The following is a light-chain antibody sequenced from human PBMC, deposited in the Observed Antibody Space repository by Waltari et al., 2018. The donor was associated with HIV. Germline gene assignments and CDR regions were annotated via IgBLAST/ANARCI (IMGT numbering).Light chain of an antibody. CDR3: QQTYSPPRT. J-gene: IGKJ5*01. CDR2: LAS. Sequence: DIRMTQSPPSLSPSVGHTVTFTCRASQPIDNYLHWYQHKPGQVPKLLIYLASTLHSGVPPRFSGSGSGTSFSLTLSGVQPDDVATYFCQQTYSPPRTFGQGTRLE. CDR1: QPIDNY. V-gene: IGKV1-39*01.